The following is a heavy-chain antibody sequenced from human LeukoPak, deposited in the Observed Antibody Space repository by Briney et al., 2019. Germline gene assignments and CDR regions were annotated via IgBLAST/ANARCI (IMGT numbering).Heavy chain of an antibody. CDR3: ASCKYYYDSSGYYYDY. D-gene: IGHD3-22*01. J-gene: IGHJ4*02. V-gene: IGHV4-38-2*02. CDR1: GYSISSGYY. Sequence: PSETLSLTCTVSGYSISSGYYWGWIRQPPGKGLEWIGSIYHSGSTYYNPSLKSRVTISVDTSKNQFSLKLSSVTAADTAVYYCASCKYYYDSSGYYYDYWGQGTLVTVSS. CDR2: IYHSGST.